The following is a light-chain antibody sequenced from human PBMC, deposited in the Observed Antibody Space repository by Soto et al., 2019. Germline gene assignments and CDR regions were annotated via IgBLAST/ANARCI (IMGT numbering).Light chain of an antibody. CDR1: SGHSSYA. V-gene: IGLV4-69*01. J-gene: IGLJ7*01. Sequence: QAVLTQSPSASASLGASVKLTCTLSSGHSSYAIAWHQQQPEKGPRYLMKLNSDGSHSKGDGIPDRFSGSSFGAERYLTISSLQSEDEADYYCQTWGTGPAVFGGGTQLTVL. CDR2: LNSDGSH. CDR3: QTWGTGPAV.